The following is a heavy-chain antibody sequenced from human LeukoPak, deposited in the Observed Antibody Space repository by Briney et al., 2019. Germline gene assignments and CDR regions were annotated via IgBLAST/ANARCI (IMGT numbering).Heavy chain of an antibody. CDR3: ARTRTRGQKHYYYYYYMDV. Sequence: GESLKISCKGSGYSFTSFWIAWVRQMPGKGLEWMGIIYPGDSDTRYSPSFQGQVTISADKSISTAYLQWSSLEASDTAMYYCARTRTRGQKHYYYYYYMDVWGKGTTVTISS. V-gene: IGHV5-51*01. CDR2: IYPGDSDT. J-gene: IGHJ6*03. CDR1: GYSFTSFW. D-gene: IGHD2-15*01.